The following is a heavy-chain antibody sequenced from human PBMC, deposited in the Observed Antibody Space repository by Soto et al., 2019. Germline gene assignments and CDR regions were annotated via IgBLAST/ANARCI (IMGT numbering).Heavy chain of an antibody. CDR1: GYTFTSYG. J-gene: IGHJ4*02. Sequence: ASVKVSCKASGYTFTSYGISWVRQAPGQGLEWMGWISAYNGNTNYAQKLQGRVTMTTDTSTSTAYMKLRSLRSDDTAVYYCARDVLSEMATIDYFDYWGQGALVTVSS. CDR3: ARDVLSEMATIDYFDY. V-gene: IGHV1-18*04. D-gene: IGHD5-12*01. CDR2: ISAYNGNT.